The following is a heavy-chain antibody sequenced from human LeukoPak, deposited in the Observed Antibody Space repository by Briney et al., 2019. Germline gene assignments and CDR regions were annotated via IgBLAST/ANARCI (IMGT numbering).Heavy chain of an antibody. D-gene: IGHD2-15*01. Sequence: SGGSLRLSCAASGFTFSRYGMSWVRQAPGKGLEWVSAISGSGGSTYYADSVKGRFTISRDNAKNSLYLQMNSLRAEDTAVYYCARDDLRLGYCSGGSCLPNAWGQGTLVTVSS. CDR3: ARDDLRLGYCSGGSCLPNA. CDR2: ISGSGGST. V-gene: IGHV3-23*01. J-gene: IGHJ5*02. CDR1: GFTFSRYG.